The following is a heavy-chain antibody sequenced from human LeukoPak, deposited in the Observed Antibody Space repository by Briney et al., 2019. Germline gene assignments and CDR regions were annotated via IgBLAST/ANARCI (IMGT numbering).Heavy chain of an antibody. J-gene: IGHJ5*02. CDR2: INPNSGGT. Sequence: ASVKVSCKASGYTFTGYYMHWVRQAPGQGLEWMGWINPNSGGTNYAQKFQGRVTMTRDTSISTAYMELSRLRSDDTAVYYCARLDLYDSSGYVDWFDPWGQGTLVTVSS. CDR3: ARLDLYDSSGYVDWFDP. V-gene: IGHV1-2*02. D-gene: IGHD3-22*01. CDR1: GYTFTGYY.